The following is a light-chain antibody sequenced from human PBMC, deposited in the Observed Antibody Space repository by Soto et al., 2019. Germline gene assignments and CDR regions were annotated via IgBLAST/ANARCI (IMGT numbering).Light chain of an antibody. J-gene: IGKJ1*01. V-gene: IGKV3-20*01. CDR2: GAS. Sequence: EIVLTQSPGTLSLSPGERSTLSFRSSQSVSSSYLAWYQQKPGQAPSLLIYGASSRATGIPDRFSGSGSGTDFTLTISRLEPEDFAVYYCQQYGSSPRTFGQGTKVDIK. CDR3: QQYGSSPRT. CDR1: QSVSSSY.